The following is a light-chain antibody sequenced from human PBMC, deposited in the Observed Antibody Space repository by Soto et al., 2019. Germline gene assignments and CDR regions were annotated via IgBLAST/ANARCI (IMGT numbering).Light chain of an antibody. Sequence: QSALTQPASVSGSPGQSITISCTGSSNDIGAYQYVSWYQQYPGKAPKLIIFEVSNRPSGVSNRFSGYKSGNTASLTIAGLQAEDEADYHCSSYTTGSTLYVFGGGTKLTVL. CDR1: SNDIGAYQY. CDR2: EVS. J-gene: IGLJ1*01. CDR3: SSYTTGSTLYV. V-gene: IGLV2-14*01.